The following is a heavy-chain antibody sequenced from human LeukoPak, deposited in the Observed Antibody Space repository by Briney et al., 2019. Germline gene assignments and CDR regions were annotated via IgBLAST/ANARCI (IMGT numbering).Heavy chain of an antibody. CDR2: IYYSGST. D-gene: IGHD3-22*01. CDR1: GGSISSGGYS. CDR3: AGSDSSGYYLTYAFDI. Sequence: SETLSLTCAVSGGSISSGGYSWNWIRQPPGKGLEWIGYIYYSGSTYYNPSLKSRVTISVDTSKNQFSLKLSSVTAADTAVYYCAGSDSSGYYLTYAFDIWGQGTMVTVSS. V-gene: IGHV4-30-4*07. J-gene: IGHJ3*02.